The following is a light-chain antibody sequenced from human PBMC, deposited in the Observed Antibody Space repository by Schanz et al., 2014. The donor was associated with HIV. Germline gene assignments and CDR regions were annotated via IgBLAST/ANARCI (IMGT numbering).Light chain of an antibody. CDR2: EVT. J-gene: IGLJ2*01. V-gene: IGLV2-8*01. Sequence: QSALTQPRSVSGSPGQSVTISCTGTSSDVGDYNYVSWYQQHPGKAPKLMIYEVTKRPSGVPDRFSGSKSGNTASLTVSGLQAEDEADYYCTSKGDINNFMVFGGGIKVTVL. CDR1: SSDVGDYNY. CDR3: TSKGDINNFMV.